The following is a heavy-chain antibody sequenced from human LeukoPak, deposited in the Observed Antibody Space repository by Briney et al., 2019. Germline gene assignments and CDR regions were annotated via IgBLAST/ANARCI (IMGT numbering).Heavy chain of an antibody. Sequence: GGSLRLSCAASGFTCSSYAMTWFRQAPEKGLEWVSSFSGGDGSPYHADSVKGRFTISRDNSKSTLYLQMNSLRAEDTAIYYCAKNGWLRSSGLWGDYWGQGALVTVSS. CDR1: GFTCSSYA. D-gene: IGHD5-12*01. CDR2: FSGGDGSP. V-gene: IGHV3-23*01. J-gene: IGHJ4*02. CDR3: AKNGWLRSSGLWGDY.